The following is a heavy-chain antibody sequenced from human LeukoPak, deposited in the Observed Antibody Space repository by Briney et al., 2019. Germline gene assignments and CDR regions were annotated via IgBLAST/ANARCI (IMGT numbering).Heavy chain of an antibody. V-gene: IGHV3-33*01. Sequence: GGSLRLSCAASGFTFSSYGMHWVRQAPGKGLEWVAVIWYDGSNKYYADSVKGRLTISRDNSKNTLYLQMNSLRAEDTAVYYCARESAATDYFDYWGQGTLVTVSS. CDR2: IWYDGSNK. J-gene: IGHJ4*02. CDR3: ARESAATDYFDY. CDR1: GFTFSSYG. D-gene: IGHD1-26*01.